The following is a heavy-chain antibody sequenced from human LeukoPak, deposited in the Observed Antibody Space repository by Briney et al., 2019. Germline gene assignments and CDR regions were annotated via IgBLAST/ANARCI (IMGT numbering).Heavy chain of an antibody. J-gene: IGHJ4*02. D-gene: IGHD6-6*01. V-gene: IGHV3-66*04. CDR2: IYSGGST. Sequence: GGSLRLSCAASGFTVSSNYMSWVRQAQGKGLEWVLVIYSGGSTYYADSVKGRFTISRDNSKNTLYLQMNSLRAEDTAVYYCARLGQLGPGPTGIIWGQGTLVTVSS. CDR1: GFTVSSNY. CDR3: ARLGQLGPGPTGII.